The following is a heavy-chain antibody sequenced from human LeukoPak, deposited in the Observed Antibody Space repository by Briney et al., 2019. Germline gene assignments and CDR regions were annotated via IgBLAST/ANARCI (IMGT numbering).Heavy chain of an antibody. CDR2: IYYSGST. J-gene: IGHJ5*02. CDR1: GASISSYY. D-gene: IGHD3-9*01. V-gene: IGHV4-59*01. Sequence: PSETLSLTCTVSGASISSYYWSWIRQPPGKGLEWIGYIYYSGSTNYNPSLKSRVTISVDTSKNQFSLKLSSVTAADTAVYYCARDKYDILTGYHRGVWFDPWGQGTLVTVSS. CDR3: ARDKYDILTGYHRGVWFDP.